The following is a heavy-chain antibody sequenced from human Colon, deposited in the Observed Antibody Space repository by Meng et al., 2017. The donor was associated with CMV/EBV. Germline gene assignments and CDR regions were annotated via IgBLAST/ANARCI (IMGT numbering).Heavy chain of an antibody. V-gene: IGHV3-74*01. Sequence: VQAGGGLVLAGGSLGLSCEGSGLTSSSYWGDWFRQVPGKGPLWVSRIRRDASSINYADSVKGRFTISRDNAKNAVHLQMNNLRDEDTALYYCIVMPPGYWGQGTLVTVSS. CDR1: GLTSSSYW. D-gene: IGHD1-26*01. CDR3: IVMPPGY. J-gene: IGHJ4*02. CDR2: IRRDASSI.